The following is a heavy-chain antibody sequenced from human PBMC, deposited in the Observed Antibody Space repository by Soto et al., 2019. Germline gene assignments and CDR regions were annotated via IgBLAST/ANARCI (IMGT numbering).Heavy chain of an antibody. CDR2: IYWDDDK. Sequence: QITLKESGPTLVKPTQTLTLTCTFSGFSLSTAGVGVGWVRQPPGKALEWLALIYWDDDKRYSPSLKSRLTITKDTSRNQEVLTMTTMDPVDTATYYCAHSPADCTDGICYNTVLHFDSWGQGTLVTVSS. J-gene: IGHJ4*02. CDR1: GFSLSTAGVG. CDR3: AHSPADCTDGICYNTVLHFDS. D-gene: IGHD2-8*01. V-gene: IGHV2-5*02.